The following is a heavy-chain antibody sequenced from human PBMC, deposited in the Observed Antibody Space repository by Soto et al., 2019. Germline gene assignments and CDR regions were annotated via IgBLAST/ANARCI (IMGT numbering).Heavy chain of an antibody. CDR3: AKDSYYDILTGYYKTPNYYCYMDV. V-gene: IGHV3-23*01. J-gene: IGHJ6*03. D-gene: IGHD3-9*01. CDR2: ISGSGGST. CDR1: GFTFSSYA. Sequence: EVQLLESGGGLVQPGGSLRLSCAASGFTFSSYAMSWVRQAPGKGLEWVSAISGSGGSTYYADSVKGRFTISRDNSKNTLYLQMNSLRAEDTAVYYCAKDSYYDILTGYYKTPNYYCYMDVWGKGTTVTVSS.